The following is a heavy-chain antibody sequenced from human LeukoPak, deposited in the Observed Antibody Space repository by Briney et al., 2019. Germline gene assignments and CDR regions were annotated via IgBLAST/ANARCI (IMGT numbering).Heavy chain of an antibody. D-gene: IGHD3/OR15-3a*01. CDR2: INDSGST. Sequence: PSETLSLTCAVYGGSFSGYYWYWIRQSPGKGLEWIVEINDSGSTNYNPSLKSRVTISVDTSKKQFSLKVSSVTAADTAVYYCAKGAMISGYYMDVWGKGTTVTVSS. V-gene: IGHV4-34*01. CDR3: AKGAMISGYYMDV. J-gene: IGHJ6*03. CDR1: GGSFSGYY.